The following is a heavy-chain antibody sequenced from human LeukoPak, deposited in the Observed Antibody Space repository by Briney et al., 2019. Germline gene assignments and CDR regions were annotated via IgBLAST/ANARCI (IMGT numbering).Heavy chain of an antibody. CDR3: ARAYSSSWYEEAFDI. CDR1: GFTFSSYW. Sequence: GGSLRLSCAASGFTFSSYWMSWVRQAPGKGLEWVANIKQDGSEKYYVDSVKGRFTISRDNAKNSLYLQMNSLRAEDTAVYYCARAYSSSWYEEAFDIWGQGTMVTVSS. J-gene: IGHJ3*02. V-gene: IGHV3-7*01. CDR2: IKQDGSEK. D-gene: IGHD6-13*01.